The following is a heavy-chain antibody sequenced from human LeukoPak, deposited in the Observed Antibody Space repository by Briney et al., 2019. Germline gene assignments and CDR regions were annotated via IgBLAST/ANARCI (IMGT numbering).Heavy chain of an antibody. CDR2: ISGTSTYI. V-gene: IGHV3-21*01. CDR1: GFTFSSYS. J-gene: IGHJ4*02. Sequence: VGSLRLSCAASGFTFSSYSMNWVRQAPGQGLEWVSSISGTSTYIYYADSVRGRFTIYRDNAKNSLCLQMNSLRAEDTAVYYCARDREAGQGLDDYWGQGTLVTVSS. D-gene: IGHD6-19*01. CDR3: ARDREAGQGLDDY.